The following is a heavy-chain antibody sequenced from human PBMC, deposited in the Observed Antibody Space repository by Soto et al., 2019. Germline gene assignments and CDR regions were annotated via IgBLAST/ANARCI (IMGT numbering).Heavy chain of an antibody. CDR3: ARVGRQLYWLDP. CDR1: GGTFSAYG. D-gene: IGHD1-1*01. Sequence: SVKVSCKVSGGTFSAYGISWVRQAPGQGLEWMGGIIPMHDTTNYAQKFQGRVTITADESTSTAYMELSSLRYEDTAVYYCARVGRQLYWLDPWGQGTLVTVSS. V-gene: IGHV1-69*13. J-gene: IGHJ5*02. CDR2: IIPMHDTT.